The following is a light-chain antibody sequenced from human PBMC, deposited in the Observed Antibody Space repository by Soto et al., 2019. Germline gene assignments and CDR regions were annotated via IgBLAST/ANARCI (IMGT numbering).Light chain of an antibody. CDR1: SSNIGSNT. V-gene: IGLV1-44*01. J-gene: IGLJ1*01. CDR3: ATWNDGIFV. Sequence: QSVLTQPPSASGTPGQRVTISCSGSSSNIGSNTVNWYQQLPGTAPKLLIYGNTQRPLGVPVRFSGSKSDTSASLAISGLQSEDEADYYCATWNDGIFVFGIGTKLTVL. CDR2: GNT.